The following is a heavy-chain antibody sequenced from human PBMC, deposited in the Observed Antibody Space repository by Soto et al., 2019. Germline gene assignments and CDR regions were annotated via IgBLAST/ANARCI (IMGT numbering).Heavy chain of an antibody. J-gene: IGHJ4*02. V-gene: IGHV4-34*01. Sequence: SETLSLTCAVYGGSFSGYYWSWIRQPPGKGLEWIGEINHSGSTNYNPSLKSRVTISVDTSKNQFSLKLSSVTAADTAVYYCARGSSTYYDILTGLYYFDYWGQGTLVTVSS. D-gene: IGHD3-9*01. CDR1: GGSFSGYY. CDR2: INHSGST. CDR3: ARGSSTYYDILTGLYYFDY.